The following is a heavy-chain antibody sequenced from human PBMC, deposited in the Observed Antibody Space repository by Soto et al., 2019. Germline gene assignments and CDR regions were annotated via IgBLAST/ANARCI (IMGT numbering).Heavy chain of an antibody. CDR1: GGSISSGDYY. D-gene: IGHD3-3*01. Sequence: PSETLSLTCTVSGGSISSGDYYWSWIRQPPGKGLEWIGYIYYSGSTYYNPSLKSRVTISVDTSKNQFSLKLSSVTAADTAVYYCARGPTGWSGSPLYWGQGTMVTVSS. J-gene: IGHJ4*02. CDR2: IYYSGST. V-gene: IGHV4-30-4*01. CDR3: ARGPTGWSGSPLY.